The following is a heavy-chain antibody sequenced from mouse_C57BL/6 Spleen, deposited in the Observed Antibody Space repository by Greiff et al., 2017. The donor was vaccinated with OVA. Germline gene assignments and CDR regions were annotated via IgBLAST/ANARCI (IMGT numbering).Heavy chain of an antibody. D-gene: IGHD4-1*01. CDR2: IRLKSDNYAT. J-gene: IGHJ4*01. V-gene: IGHV6-3*01. CDR3: TDGKGFWAMDY. Sequence: EVKLVESGGGLVQPGGSMKLSCVASGFTFSNYWLNWVRQSPEKGLEWVAQIRLKSDNYATHYAESVKGRFTISRDDSKSSVYLQMNNLRAEDTGIYYCTDGKGFWAMDYWGQGTSVTVSS. CDR1: GFTFSNYW.